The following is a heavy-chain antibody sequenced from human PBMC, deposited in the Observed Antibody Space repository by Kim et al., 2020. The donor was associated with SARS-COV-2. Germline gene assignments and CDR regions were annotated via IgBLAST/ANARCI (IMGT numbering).Heavy chain of an antibody. CDR2: INHSGST. V-gene: IGHV4-34*01. CDR3: ARARSGYSYGYSDY. CDR1: GGSFSGYY. Sequence: SETLSLTCAVYGGSFSGYYWSWIRQPPGKGLEWIGEINHSGSTNYNPSLKSRVTISVDTSKNQFSLKLSSVTAADTAVYYCARARSGYSYGYSDYWGQGT. J-gene: IGHJ4*02. D-gene: IGHD5-18*01.